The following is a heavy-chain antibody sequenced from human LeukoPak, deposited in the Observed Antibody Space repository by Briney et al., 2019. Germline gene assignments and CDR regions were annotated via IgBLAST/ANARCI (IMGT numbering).Heavy chain of an antibody. Sequence: SETLSLTCAVYGGSFSGYYWSWIRQPPGKGLEWIGEINHSGSTNYNPSLKSRVTISVDTSKNQFSLKLSSVTAADTAVYYCARGLRLRHYYFDYWGQGTLVTVSS. CDR3: ARGLRLRHYYFDY. CDR2: INHSGST. V-gene: IGHV4-34*01. J-gene: IGHJ4*02. CDR1: GGSFSGYY. D-gene: IGHD2-21*01.